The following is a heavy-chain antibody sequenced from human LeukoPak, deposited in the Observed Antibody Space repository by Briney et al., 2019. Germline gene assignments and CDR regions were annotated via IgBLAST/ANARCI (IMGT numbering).Heavy chain of an antibody. V-gene: IGHV3-23*01. CDR1: GFTLSSYA. CDR3: AKVNYYQPYF. J-gene: IGHJ4*02. CDR2: IDVTTGGS. D-gene: IGHD2-2*01. Sequence: GGSLRLSCAASGFTLSSYAMSWVRQAPGKGLEWVSTIDVTTGGSYYADSVKGRFTISRDTFQNTLYLPLNSLRVDDTAVYYCAKVNYYQPYFWGQGTLVTVSS.